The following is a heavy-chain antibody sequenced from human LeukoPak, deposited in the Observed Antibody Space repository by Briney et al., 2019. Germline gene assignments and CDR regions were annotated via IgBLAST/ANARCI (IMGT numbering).Heavy chain of an antibody. CDR3: ARDWGSRGYYGMDV. CDR2: IGTAGDT. D-gene: IGHD3-16*01. J-gene: IGHJ6*02. Sequence: GGSLRLSCAASGFTFSSYDMHWVRQATGKGLEWVSAIGTAGDTYYPGSVKGRFTISRENAKNSLYLQMNSLRAGDTAVYYCARDWGSRGYYGMDVWGQGTTVTVSS. CDR1: GFTFSSYD. V-gene: IGHV3-13*04.